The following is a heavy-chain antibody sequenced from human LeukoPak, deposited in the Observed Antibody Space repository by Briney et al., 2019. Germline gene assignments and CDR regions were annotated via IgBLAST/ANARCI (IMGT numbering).Heavy chain of an antibody. CDR3: ARGGRVVRGVINYGMDV. D-gene: IGHD3-10*01. Sequence: GASVKVSCKASGYTFTSYGISWVRQAPGQGLEWVGWISAYNGNTNYAQKLQGGVTMTTDTSTSTAYMELRSLRSDDTAVYYCARGGRVVRGVINYGMDVWGQGTTVTVSS. CDR2: ISAYNGNT. J-gene: IGHJ6*02. CDR1: GYTFTSYG. V-gene: IGHV1-18*01.